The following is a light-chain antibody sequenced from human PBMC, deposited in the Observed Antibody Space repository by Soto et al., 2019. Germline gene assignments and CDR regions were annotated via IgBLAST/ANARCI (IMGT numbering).Light chain of an antibody. J-gene: IGKJ1*01. CDR3: MQGTYWPPWT. Sequence: DVVLTQSPLSLPVTLGQPASISCRSSQSLADSDGNTHLNWFQQRPGQSSRRLIYKVSNRDSGVPDRFSGSGSGTDFTLKISRVEAEDVGVYYCMQGTYWPPWTFGQGTKVEIK. V-gene: IGKV2-30*01. CDR1: QSLADSDGNTH. CDR2: KVS.